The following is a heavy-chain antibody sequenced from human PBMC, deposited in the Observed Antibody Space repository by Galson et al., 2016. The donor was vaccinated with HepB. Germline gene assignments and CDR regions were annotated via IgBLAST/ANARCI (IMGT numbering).Heavy chain of an antibody. J-gene: IGHJ3*02. Sequence: SVKVSCKASGYTFTAYYIHWVREAPGQGLEWMGWINPKSGGTNYAQKFQDWVTMTTDTSASTAYMELSRLRSDATAMYYCTIGAAFDIWGQGTMVTVSS. CDR3: TIGAAFDI. V-gene: IGHV1-2*04. CDR1: GYTFTAYY. CDR2: INPKSGGT.